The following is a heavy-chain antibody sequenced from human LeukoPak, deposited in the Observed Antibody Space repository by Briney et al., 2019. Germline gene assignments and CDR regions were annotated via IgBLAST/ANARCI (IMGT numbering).Heavy chain of an antibody. Sequence: SETLSLTCTVSGGSISSYYWSWIRQPPGKGLEWIGYIYYSGSTNYNPSLKSRVTISVDTSKNRFSLKLSSVTAADTAVYYCAREYSYGHPSDYWGQGTLVTVSS. CDR1: GGSISSYY. V-gene: IGHV4-59*01. J-gene: IGHJ4*02. CDR2: IYYSGST. D-gene: IGHD5-18*01. CDR3: AREYSYGHPSDY.